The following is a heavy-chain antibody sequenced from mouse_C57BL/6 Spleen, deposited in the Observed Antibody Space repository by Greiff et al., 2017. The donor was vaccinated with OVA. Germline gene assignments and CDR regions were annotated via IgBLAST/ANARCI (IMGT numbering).Heavy chain of an antibody. CDR3: ARDGGGYGFDY. V-gene: IGHV5-16*01. J-gene: IGHJ2*01. CDR1: GFTFSDYY. CDR2: INYDGSST. D-gene: IGHD2-2*01. Sequence: EVQLVESEGGLVQPGSSMKLSCTASGFTFSDYYMAWVRQVPEKGLEWVANINYDGSSTYYLDSLKSRFIISRDNAKNILYLQMSSLKSEDTATYYCARDGGGYGFDYWGQGTTLTVSS.